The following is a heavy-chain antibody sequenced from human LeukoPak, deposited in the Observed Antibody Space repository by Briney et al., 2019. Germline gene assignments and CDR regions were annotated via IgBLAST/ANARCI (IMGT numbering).Heavy chain of an antibody. CDR3: ARSNVLLWFGSWGDY. CDR1: GYTFTSYG. V-gene: IGHV1-18*04. J-gene: IGHJ4*02. Sequence: ASVKVSCKASGYTFTSYGISWVRQAPGQGLEWMGWISAYNGNTNYAQKLQGRVTTTTDTSTSTAYMELRSLRSDDTAVYYCARSNVLLWFGSWGDYWGQGTLVTVSS. CDR2: ISAYNGNT. D-gene: IGHD3-10*01.